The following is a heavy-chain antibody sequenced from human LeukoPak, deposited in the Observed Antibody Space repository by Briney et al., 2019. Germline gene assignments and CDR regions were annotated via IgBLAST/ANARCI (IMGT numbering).Heavy chain of an antibody. Sequence: SETLSLTCTVSGGSISSYYWSWIRQPPGKGLEWIGYIYYSGSTNYNPSLKSRVTISVDTSKNQFSLKLSSVTAADTAVYYCARAIQHYGMDVWGQGTTVTVSS. D-gene: IGHD5-18*01. CDR3: ARAIQHYGMDV. V-gene: IGHV4-59*08. CDR1: GGSISSYY. J-gene: IGHJ6*02. CDR2: IYYSGST.